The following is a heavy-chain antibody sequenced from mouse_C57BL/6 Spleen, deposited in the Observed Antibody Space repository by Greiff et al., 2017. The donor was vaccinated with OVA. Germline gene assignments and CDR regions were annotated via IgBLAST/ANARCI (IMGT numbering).Heavy chain of an antibody. J-gene: IGHJ3*01. CDR2: IYPGSGNT. CDR1: GYTFTDYY. V-gene: IGHV1-76*01. CDR3: ARERNYGTPFAY. D-gene: IGHD1-1*01. Sequence: VKLMESGAELVRPGASVKLSCKASGYTFTDYYINWVKQRPGQGLEWIARIYPGSGNTYYNEKFKGKATLTAEKSSSTAYMQLSSLTSEDSAVYFCARERNYGTPFAYWGQGTLVTVSA.